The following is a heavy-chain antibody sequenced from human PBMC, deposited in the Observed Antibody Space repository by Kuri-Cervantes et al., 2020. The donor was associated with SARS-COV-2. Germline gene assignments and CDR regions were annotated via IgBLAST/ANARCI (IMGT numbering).Heavy chain of an antibody. V-gene: IGHV3-21*01. Sequence: GESLKISCAASGFTFSSYSMNWVRQAPGKGLEWVSSISSSSSYIYYADSVKGRFTISRDSAKNSLYLQMNSLRAEDTAVYYCARGVGTTPYDAFDIWGQGTMVTVSS. J-gene: IGHJ3*02. CDR2: ISSSSSYI. CDR3: ARGVGTTPYDAFDI. CDR1: GFTFSSYS. D-gene: IGHD1-26*01.